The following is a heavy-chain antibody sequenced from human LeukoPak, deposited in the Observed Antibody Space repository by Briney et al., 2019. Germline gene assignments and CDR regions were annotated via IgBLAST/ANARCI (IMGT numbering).Heavy chain of an antibody. CDR1: GFTFDDYA. D-gene: IGHD6-13*01. CDR3: ANGHGYSSSWFDY. Sequence: GGSLRLSCAASGFTFDDYAMHWVRQAPGKGLEWVSGISWNSGSIGYADSVKGRFTISRDNARNSLYLQMNSLRAEDTALYYCANGHGYSSSWFDYWGQGTLVTVSS. CDR2: ISWNSGSI. V-gene: IGHV3-9*01. J-gene: IGHJ4*02.